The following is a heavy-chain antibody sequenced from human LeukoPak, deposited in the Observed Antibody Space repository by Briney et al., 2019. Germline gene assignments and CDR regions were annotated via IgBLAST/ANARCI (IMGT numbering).Heavy chain of an antibody. D-gene: IGHD2-2*01. CDR1: GFTFSSYA. Sequence: GGSLRLSCAASGFTFSSYAMSWVRQAPGKGLEWVSAISGSGGSTYYADSVKGRFTISRDNSKNTLYLQMNSLRAEDTAVYYCARDCSSTSCLYGDYWGQGTLVTVSS. V-gene: IGHV3-23*01. J-gene: IGHJ4*02. CDR3: ARDCSSTSCLYGDY. CDR2: ISGSGGST.